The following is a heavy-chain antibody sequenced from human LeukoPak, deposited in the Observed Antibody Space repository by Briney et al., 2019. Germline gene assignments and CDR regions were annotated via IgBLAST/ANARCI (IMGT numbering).Heavy chain of an antibody. V-gene: IGHV3-23*01. CDR1: GFTFSNYA. D-gene: IGHD1-1*01. J-gene: IGHJ4*02. Sequence: GGSLRLSCAASGFTFSNYAMSWVRQAPGKGLEWVSAISGSGGTTYYADSVKGRFTVSRDNSKNTLYLQVNSLRAADTAVYFSAKDVQSWPTYFDYWGQGTLVTVSS. CDR2: ISGSGGTT. CDR3: AKDVQSWPTYFDY.